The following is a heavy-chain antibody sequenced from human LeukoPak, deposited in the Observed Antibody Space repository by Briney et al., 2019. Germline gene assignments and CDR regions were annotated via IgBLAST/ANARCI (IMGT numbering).Heavy chain of an antibody. Sequence: SVKVSCKASGGTFSSYAISWVRQAPGQGLEWMGRIIPILGTANYAQKFQGRVTITTDESTSTAYMELSSLRSEDTAVYYCARASYYYDSSGYYYWGQGTLVTVSS. CDR3: ARASYYYDSSGYYY. CDR2: IIPILGTA. D-gene: IGHD3-22*01. V-gene: IGHV1-69*05. CDR1: GGTFSSYA. J-gene: IGHJ4*02.